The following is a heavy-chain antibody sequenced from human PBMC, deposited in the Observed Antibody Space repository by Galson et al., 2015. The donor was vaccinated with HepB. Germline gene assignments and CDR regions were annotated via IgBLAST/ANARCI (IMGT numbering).Heavy chain of an antibody. CDR3: ARDRGGSGSYLSKFYDMDV. CDR2: ISSDYSSI. Sequence: SLRLSCAASGFTFSSYNMNWVRQAPGKGLEWVSYISSDYSSIYYADSVKDRFTISRDNAKNSLWLQMNSLRAEDTAIYYCARDRGGSGSYLSKFYDMDVWGQGTTVTVSS. J-gene: IGHJ6*03. D-gene: IGHD3-10*01. V-gene: IGHV3-48*03. CDR1: GFTFSSYN.